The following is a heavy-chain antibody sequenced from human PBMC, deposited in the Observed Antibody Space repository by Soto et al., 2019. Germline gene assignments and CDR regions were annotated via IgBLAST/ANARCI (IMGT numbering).Heavy chain of an antibody. J-gene: IGHJ6*02. CDR3: ANPVVPAAIRRDYYYDYGIDV. CDR1: GCTFSSYA. Sequence: ASVKVSCKASGCTFSSYAISWVRQAPGQGLEWMGGIIPIFGTANYAQKFQGRVTITADKSTSTAYMELSSLRSEDTAVYYCANPVVPAAIRRDYYYDYGIDVWGHGTTVTVSS. D-gene: IGHD2-2*02. CDR2: IIPIFGTA. V-gene: IGHV1-69*06.